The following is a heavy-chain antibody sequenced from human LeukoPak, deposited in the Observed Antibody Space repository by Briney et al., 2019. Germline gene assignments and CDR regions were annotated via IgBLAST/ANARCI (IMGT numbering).Heavy chain of an antibody. J-gene: IGHJ6*03. V-gene: IGHV1-18*01. CDR2: ISGLSGNT. D-gene: IGHD3/OR15-3a*01. CDR1: GYTFTSYG. CDR3: ARDVGRDWSPKSGYYYYYMDV. Sequence: GASVKVSCKASGYTFTSYGISWVRQAPGQGLEWMGWISGLSGNTNYTHKLQGRVTLTTDTSTNTAYMELRSLRSDDTAVYYCARDVGRDWSPKSGYYYYYMDVWGKGTTVTISS.